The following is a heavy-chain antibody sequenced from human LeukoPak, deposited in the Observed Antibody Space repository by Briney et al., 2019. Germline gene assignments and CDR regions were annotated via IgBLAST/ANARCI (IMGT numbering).Heavy chain of an antibody. J-gene: IGHJ6*02. CDR3: ARDSLTTVIDFYYYGMDV. Sequence: GGSVKDSCKASGYSSTRYVLCWVRHALGQGLEWMGRISVYNGYTHYAQRLQGRVTMTTDTSTSTAYMELKSLGSDDTAVYYCARDSLTTVIDFYYYGMDVWGQGTTVTVSS. D-gene: IGHD4-17*01. V-gene: IGHV1-18*01. CDR1: GYSSTRYV. CDR2: ISVYNGYT.